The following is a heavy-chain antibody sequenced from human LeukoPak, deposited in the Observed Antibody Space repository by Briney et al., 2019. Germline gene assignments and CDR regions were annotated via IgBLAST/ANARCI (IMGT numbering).Heavy chain of an antibody. J-gene: IGHJ4*02. V-gene: IGHV3-21*01. CDR3: AREHVSGGSYYDY. Sequence: GGSPRLSCAASGFTFSSYSLNWVRQAPGKGLEWVSSISSSSTDISNADSVKGRFTISRDNAKNSLYLQMNSLRAEDTAVYYRAREHVSGGSYYDYWGQGTLVTVSS. CDR1: GFTFSSYS. D-gene: IGHD2-15*01. CDR2: ISSSSTDI.